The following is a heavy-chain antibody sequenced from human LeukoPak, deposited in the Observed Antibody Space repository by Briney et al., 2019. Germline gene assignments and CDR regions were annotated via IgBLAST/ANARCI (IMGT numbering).Heavy chain of an antibody. V-gene: IGHV3-30*14. D-gene: IGHD4-17*01. J-gene: IGHJ4*02. CDR3: ATRDSGDYPFFDY. CDR2: ISYDGSNK. CDR1: GFTFSSYA. Sequence: GGSLRLSCAASGFTFSSYAMHWVRQAPGKGLEWVAVISYDGSNKYYADSLKGRFTISRDNSKNTLYLQINNLRAEDTAVYYCATRDSGDYPFFDYWGQGTLVIVSS.